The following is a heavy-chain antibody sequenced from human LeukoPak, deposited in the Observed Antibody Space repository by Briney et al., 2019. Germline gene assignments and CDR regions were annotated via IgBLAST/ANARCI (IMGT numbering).Heavy chain of an antibody. CDR3: ARGHSRSLQRLDAFDI. V-gene: IGHV3-21*06. CDR1: GFTLRGFF. CDR2: IDITSKYI. D-gene: IGHD1-26*01. Sequence: GSLRLSCVGPGFTLRGFFMKWVRLAPGAGPNLVSSIDITSKYIYYGDSMKGRFTISRDNAKNLLYLQMDSLRVDDTALYYCARGHSRSLQRLDAFDIWGQGTMVTVSS. J-gene: IGHJ3*02.